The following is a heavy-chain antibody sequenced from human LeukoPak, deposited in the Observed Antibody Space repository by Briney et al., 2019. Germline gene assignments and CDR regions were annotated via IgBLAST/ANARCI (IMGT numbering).Heavy chain of an antibody. CDR3: AGHRDGHSSFDY. D-gene: IGHD5-24*01. CDR2: ILYSGST. V-gene: IGHV4-59*01. CDR1: GGSISRYY. Sequence: SGTLSHTSSHSGGSISRYYCSWIRQPPRKRGEGIGYILYSGSTNYTPSLKSRVTISVDMSKNHFSLKLSSVTTPDTAVYYCAGHRDGHSSFDYRGQGTLVTVSS. J-gene: IGHJ4*02.